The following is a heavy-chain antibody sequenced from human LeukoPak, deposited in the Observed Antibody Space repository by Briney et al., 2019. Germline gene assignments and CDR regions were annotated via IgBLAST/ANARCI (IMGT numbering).Heavy chain of an antibody. CDR3: ARDESYSSDN. CDR1: GFTFSSYA. D-gene: IGHD4-11*01. V-gene: IGHV3-64*02. CDR2: VSSNGGGT. Sequence: GGSLRLSCAASGFTFSSYAMHWVRQAPGKGLEYVSAVSSNGGGTYYADSVKGRFTISRDNSKNTLYLQMGSLRAEDMAVYYCARDESYSSDNWGQGTLVTVSS. J-gene: IGHJ4*02.